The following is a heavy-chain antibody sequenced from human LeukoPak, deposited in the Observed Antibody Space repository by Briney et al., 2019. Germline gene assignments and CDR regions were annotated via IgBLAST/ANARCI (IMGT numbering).Heavy chain of an antibody. V-gene: IGHV3-30*02. CDR3: AKDGPYYYDSSGYYEN. CDR1: GFTFSSYG. J-gene: IGHJ4*02. Sequence: GGSLRLSCAASGFTFSSYGMHWVRQAPGKGLEWVAFIRYDGSDKYYADSVKGRFTISRDNSKNTLYLQMNSLRAEDTAVYYCAKDGPYYYDSSGYYENWGQGTLVTVSS. D-gene: IGHD3-22*01. CDR2: IRYDGSDK.